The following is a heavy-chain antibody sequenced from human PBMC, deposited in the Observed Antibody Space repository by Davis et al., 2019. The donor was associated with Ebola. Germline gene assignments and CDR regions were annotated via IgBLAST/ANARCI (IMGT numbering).Heavy chain of an antibody. CDR3: ARAYRSTSCYTSSCAFDI. Sequence: SVKVSCKASGGTFSSYAISWVRQAPRQGLEWMGGIIPIFGTANYAQKFQGRVTITADESTSTAYMELSSLRSEDTAVYYCARAYRSTSCYTSSCAFDIWGQGTMVTVSS. J-gene: IGHJ3*02. CDR2: IIPIFGTA. V-gene: IGHV1-69*13. CDR1: GGTFSSYA. D-gene: IGHD2-2*02.